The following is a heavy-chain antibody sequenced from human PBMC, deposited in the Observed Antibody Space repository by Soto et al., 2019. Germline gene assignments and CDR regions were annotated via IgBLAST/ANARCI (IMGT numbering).Heavy chain of an antibody. J-gene: IGHJ6*02. V-gene: IGHV4-34*01. CDR1: GGSFSGYD. CDR2: INHSGST. CDR3: ARVTGRYYYGMDF. Sequence: SETLSLTCAVYGGSFSGYDWSWIRQPPGKGLEWIGEINHSGSTNYNPSLKSRVTISVDTSKNQFSLKLSSVTAADTAVYYCARVTGRYYYGMDFWGQGTTVTVSS.